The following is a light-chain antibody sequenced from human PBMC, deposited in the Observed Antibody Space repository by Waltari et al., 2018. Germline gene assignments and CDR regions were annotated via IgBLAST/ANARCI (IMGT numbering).Light chain of an antibody. J-gene: IGKJ2*01. Sequence: DIQMTQSPSTLSASVGDRVTITCRACQSISNWLAWYQQKPGKAPKLLIYKASSLESGVPSTFSGSGSGTEFTLTISSLQPDDFATYYCQQYNDYPYTFGQGTKLEI. CDR3: QQYNDYPYT. CDR2: KAS. V-gene: IGKV1-5*03. CDR1: QSISNW.